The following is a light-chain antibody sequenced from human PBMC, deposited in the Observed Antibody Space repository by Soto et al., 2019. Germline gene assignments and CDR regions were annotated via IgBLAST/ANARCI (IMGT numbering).Light chain of an antibody. J-gene: IGLJ1*01. Sequence: QSVLTQAPSVSGAPGQRVTISCTGSSSNTGAGYDVHWYKQFPGTAPKLLIYGNNNRPSGVPGRFSGSKSGTSASLAITGLQVEDEANYYCQSYDSSLSGFVFGTGTKLTVL. CDR3: QSYDSSLSGFV. V-gene: IGLV1-40*01. CDR2: GNN. CDR1: SSNTGAGYD.